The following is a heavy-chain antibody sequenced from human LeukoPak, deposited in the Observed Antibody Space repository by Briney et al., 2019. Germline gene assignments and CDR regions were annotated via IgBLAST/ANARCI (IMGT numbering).Heavy chain of an antibody. V-gene: IGHV4-61*02. J-gene: IGHJ5*02. Sequence: PSQTLSLTCTVSGGSISSGTYYWTWIRQPGGKGLEWIGRIYGNGNTNYNPSLKSRVTISVDTSKNQFSLKLSSVTAADTAMYYCATDHYYDSKLDPWGQGTLVTVSS. CDR3: ATDHYYDSKLDP. CDR2: IYGNGNT. CDR1: GGSISSGTYY. D-gene: IGHD3-22*01.